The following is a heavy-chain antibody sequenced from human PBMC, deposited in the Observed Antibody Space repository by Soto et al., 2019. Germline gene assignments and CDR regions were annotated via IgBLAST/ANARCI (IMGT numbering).Heavy chain of an antibody. D-gene: IGHD3-22*01. J-gene: IGHJ5*02. Sequence: GASVKVSCKASGGTFSSYAISWVRQAPGQGLEWMGGIIPIFGTAIYAQKFQGRVTMTEDTSTDTAYMELSSLRSEDTAVYYCATARQPLYYYDSSGYYEPWGQGTLVTVSS. CDR3: ATARQPLYYYDSSGYYEP. V-gene: IGHV1-69*06. CDR1: GGTFSSYA. CDR2: IIPIFGTA.